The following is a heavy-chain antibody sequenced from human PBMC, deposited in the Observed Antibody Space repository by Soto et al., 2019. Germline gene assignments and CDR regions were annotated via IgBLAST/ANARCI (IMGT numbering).Heavy chain of an antibody. CDR3: ASAKYSGSDMTFPLGFYYYALDG. J-gene: IGHJ6*02. CDR2: IIPVFGTA. V-gene: IGHV1-69*12. D-gene: IGHD5-12*01. CDR1: GGTFSSSA. Sequence: QVQLVQSGTEVKKPGSSLKVSCKASGGTFSSSAIGWARQAPGQGLEWMGGIIPVFGTAKYARKFQGRVTITADESTSTAYMVLSNLRSEDTAVYYCASAKYSGSDMTFPLGFYYYALDGWGQGTTVTVSS.